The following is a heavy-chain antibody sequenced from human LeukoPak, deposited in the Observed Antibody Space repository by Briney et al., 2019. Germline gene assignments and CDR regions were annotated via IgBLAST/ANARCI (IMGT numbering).Heavy chain of an antibody. D-gene: IGHD6-13*01. CDR2: INPNSGGT. J-gene: IGHJ4*02. Sequence: ASVKVSCKASGYTFTGYYMHWVRQAPGQGLEWMGRINPNSGGTNYAQKFQGRVTMTRDTSISTAYMELSRLRSDDTAVYYCARTPRYSSTSGGIYQMNFDYWGRGTLVTVSS. CDR3: ARTPRYSSTSGGIYQMNFDY. V-gene: IGHV1-2*06. CDR1: GYTFTGYY.